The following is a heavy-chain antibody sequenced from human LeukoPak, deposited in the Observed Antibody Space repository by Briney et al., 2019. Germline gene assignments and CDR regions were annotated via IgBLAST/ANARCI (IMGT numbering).Heavy chain of an antibody. CDR1: GLTFSSPA. D-gene: IGHD1-14*01. V-gene: IGHV3-23*01. CDR3: AKSARYTSRSQHNYGY. CDR2: ISGGGDKT. Sequence: GGSLRLSCAASGLTFSSPAMSWVRQAPGKGLEWVSAISGGGDKTYYADSVKGRFTISRDNSKNTLYVQMNNLKVEDTAVYYCAKSARYTSRSQHNYGYWGQGTLVTVSS. J-gene: IGHJ4*02.